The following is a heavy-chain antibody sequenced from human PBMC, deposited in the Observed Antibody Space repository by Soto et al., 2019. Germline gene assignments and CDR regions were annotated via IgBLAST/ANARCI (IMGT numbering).Heavy chain of an antibody. CDR3: ARVFVYSSSWYWFDP. CDR2: INAGNGNT. CDR1: GYTFTSYA. V-gene: IGHV1-3*01. J-gene: IGHJ5*02. D-gene: IGHD6-13*01. Sequence: ASVKVSCKASGYTFTSYAMHWVRQAPGQRLEWMGWINAGNGNTKYSQKFQGRVTITRDTSASTAYMELSSLRSEDTAVYYCARVFVYSSSWYWFDPWGQGTLVTVSS.